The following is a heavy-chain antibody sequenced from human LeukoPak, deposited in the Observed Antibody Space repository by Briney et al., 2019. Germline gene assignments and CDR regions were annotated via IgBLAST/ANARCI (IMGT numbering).Heavy chain of an antibody. CDR2: IIPIFGTA. CDR3: ARSNGAVYFDY. V-gene: IGHV1-69*06. J-gene: IGHJ4*02. D-gene: IGHD3-10*01. Sequence: SVKVSCKASGGTFSSYAISWVRRAPGQGLEWMGGIIPIFGTANYAQKFQGRVTITADKSTSTAYMELSSLRSEDTAVYYCARSNGAVYFDYWGQGTLVTVSS. CDR1: GGTFSSYA.